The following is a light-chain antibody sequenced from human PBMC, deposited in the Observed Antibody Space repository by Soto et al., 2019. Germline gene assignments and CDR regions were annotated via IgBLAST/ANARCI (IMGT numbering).Light chain of an antibody. Sequence: QSVLTQPPSVSAAPGQQVTISCSGSISNIGSNYVSCYQHLPGTAPKVLIYDNTKRPSGIPDRLSGSKSGTSATLGITGLQTWDEADYYCGTWDSSLSAVVFGGGTKLTVL. CDR2: DNT. V-gene: IGLV1-51*01. J-gene: IGLJ2*01. CDR3: GTWDSSLSAVV. CDR1: ISNIGSNY.